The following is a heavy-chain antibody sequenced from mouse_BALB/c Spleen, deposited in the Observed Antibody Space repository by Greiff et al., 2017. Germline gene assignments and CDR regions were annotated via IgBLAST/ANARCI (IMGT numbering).Heavy chain of an antibody. CDR3: AREAVVVFRWYFDV. D-gene: IGHD1-1*01. CDR1: GFSLTSYG. Sequence: VKLVESGPGLVAPSQSLSITCTVSGFSLTSYGVHWVRQPPGKGLEWLGVIWAGGSTNYNSALMSRLSISKDNSKSQVFLKMNSLQTDDTAMYYCAREAVVVFRWYFDVWGEGTTVTVSS. V-gene: IGHV2-9*02. CDR2: IWAGGST. J-gene: IGHJ1*01.